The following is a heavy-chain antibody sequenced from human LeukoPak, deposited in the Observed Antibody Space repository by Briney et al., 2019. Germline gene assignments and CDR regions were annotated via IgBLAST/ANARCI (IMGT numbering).Heavy chain of an antibody. J-gene: IGHJ4*02. V-gene: IGHV3-48*03. CDR2: ISSSGSTI. CDR3: ARDRSCANDY. CDR1: GFTSSSYE. Sequence: PGGSLRLSCAASGFTSSSYEMNWVRQAPGKGLEWVSYISSSGSTIYYADSVKGRFTISRDNAKNSLYLQMNSLRAEDTAVYYCARDRSCANDYWGQGTLVTVSS. D-gene: IGHD2-15*01.